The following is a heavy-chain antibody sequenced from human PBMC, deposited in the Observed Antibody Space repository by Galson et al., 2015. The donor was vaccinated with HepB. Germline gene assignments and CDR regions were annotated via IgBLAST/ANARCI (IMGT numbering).Heavy chain of an antibody. CDR1: GDSISTYY. V-gene: IGHV4-59*08. Sequence: LSLTCTVSGDSISTYYWSWIRQPPGKGLEWIGYIYYSGSTNYNPSLKSRVTISVDTPKNQFSLKLRSVTAADTAVYYCARQKGIKIPFDYWGQGTLVTVSS. J-gene: IGHJ4*02. CDR2: IYYSGST. CDR3: ARQKGIKIPFDY. D-gene: IGHD3-16*01.